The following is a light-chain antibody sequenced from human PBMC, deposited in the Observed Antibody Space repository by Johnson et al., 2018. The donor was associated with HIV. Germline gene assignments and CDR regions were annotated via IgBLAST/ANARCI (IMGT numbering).Light chain of an antibody. CDR3: GTWDSSLSAHV. J-gene: IGLJ1*01. CDR2: ENN. V-gene: IGLV1-51*02. Sequence: HSVLTQPPSVSAAPGQKVTISCSGSSSDMGNYAVSWYQQLPGTAPKLLIYENNKRPSGIPDRFSGSKSGTSATLGITGLQTGDEADYYCGTWDSSLSAHVFGTGTKVTVL. CDR1: SSDMGNYA.